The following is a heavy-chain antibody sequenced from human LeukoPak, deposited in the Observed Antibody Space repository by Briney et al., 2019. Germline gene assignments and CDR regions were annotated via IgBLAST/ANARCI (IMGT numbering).Heavy chain of an antibody. CDR3: TRVNLRGSQYNWSDP. J-gene: IGHJ5*02. Sequence: GASVKVSCKTSGGTLNSHIFSWVRQAPGQGLEWMGKITPIIDTAKYSQKFQGRVTITADKSTTTVYMELSSLKSGDTAVYYCTRVNLRGSQYNWSDPWGQGTLVTVSS. V-gene: IGHV1-69*08. CDR1: GGTLNSHI. CDR2: ITPIIDTA. D-gene: IGHD1-26*01.